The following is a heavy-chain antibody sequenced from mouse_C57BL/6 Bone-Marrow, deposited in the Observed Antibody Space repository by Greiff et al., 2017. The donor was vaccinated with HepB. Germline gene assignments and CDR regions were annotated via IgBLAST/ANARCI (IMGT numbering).Heavy chain of an antibody. Sequence: VQLLQSGAELVRPGASVKLSCSASGFNIKADYMHWVKQRSEQGLEWIGWIDPENGDTEYASKFQGKSTITADTSSNTAYLQLSSLKSEDTAVYYCTPCPGFAYWDQGTLVTVSA. CDR1: GFNIKADY. CDR2: IDPENGDT. CDR3: TPCPGFAY. J-gene: IGHJ3*01. V-gene: IGHV14-4*01.